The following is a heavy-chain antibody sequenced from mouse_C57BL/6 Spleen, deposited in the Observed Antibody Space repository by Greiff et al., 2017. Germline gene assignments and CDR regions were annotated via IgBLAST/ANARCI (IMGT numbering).Heavy chain of an antibody. J-gene: IGHJ3*01. CDR1: GFNIKDYY. V-gene: IGHV14-1*01. CDR3: TTPPYDYDEAWFAY. Sequence: VQLQQSGAELVRPGASVKLSCTASGFNIKDYYMHWVKQRPEQGLEWIGRIDPEDGDTEYAPKFQGKATMSADTSSNTAYLQLSSLTSEDTAVYYCTTPPYDYDEAWFAYWGQGTLVTVSA. D-gene: IGHD2-4*01. CDR2: IDPEDGDT.